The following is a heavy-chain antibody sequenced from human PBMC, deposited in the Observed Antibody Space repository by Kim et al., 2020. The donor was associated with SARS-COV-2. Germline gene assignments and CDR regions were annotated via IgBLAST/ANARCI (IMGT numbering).Heavy chain of an antibody. CDR2: INHSGST. J-gene: IGHJ4*02. Sequence: SETLSLTCAVYGGSFSGYYWSWIRQPPGKGLEWIGEINHSGSTNHNPSLKSRVTISVATSKNQFSLKLSSVTAADTAVYYCARGYSSGWYNYLEYWGRGTLVTVSS. CDR3: ARGYSSGWYNYLEY. CDR1: GGSFSGYY. D-gene: IGHD6-19*01. V-gene: IGHV4-34*01.